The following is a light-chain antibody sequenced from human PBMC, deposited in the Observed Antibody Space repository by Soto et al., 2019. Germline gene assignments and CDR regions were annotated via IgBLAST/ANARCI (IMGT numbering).Light chain of an antibody. V-gene: IGKV3-15*01. CDR1: QSVSSN. CDR2: GAS. J-gene: IGKJ2*01. CDR3: QQYNNWNT. Sequence: EIVMTQSPATLSVSPGERATLSCRASQSVSSNLAWDQQKPGQAPRLLIYGASTRATGITARFSGSGSGTEFTLTISSLQSEDFAVYYCQQYNNWNTFGQGTKLEIK.